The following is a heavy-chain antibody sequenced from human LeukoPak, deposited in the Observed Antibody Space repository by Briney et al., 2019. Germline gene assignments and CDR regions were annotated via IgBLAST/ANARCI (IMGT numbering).Heavy chain of an antibody. J-gene: IGHJ4*02. V-gene: IGHV4-30-4*08. CDR3: ARDAFRGGPRQDLFDY. Sequence: SQTLSLTCTVSGDSISSGDYYWSWIRQPPGKGLEWIGYIYYSGSTYYNPSLKSRVTISVDTSKNQFSLKLSPVTAADTAVYYCARDAFRGGPRQDLFDYWGQGTLVTVSS. D-gene: IGHD2-15*01. CDR2: IYYSGST. CDR1: GDSISSGDYY.